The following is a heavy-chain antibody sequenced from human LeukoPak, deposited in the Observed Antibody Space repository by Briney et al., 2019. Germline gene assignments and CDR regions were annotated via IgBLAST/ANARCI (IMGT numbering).Heavy chain of an antibody. J-gene: IGHJ6*02. CDR1: GFTFSSYG. CDR2: IWYDGSNK. V-gene: IGHV3-33*01. D-gene: IGHD3-10*01. Sequence: GGSLRLSCAASGFTFSSYGMHWVRQAPGKGLEWVSLIWYDGSNKYYADSVKGRFTISSDNPKNTLYLQMDSLRAEDTAVYYCARAAHTTYVLGRYYYYAMDVWGQGTTVTVSS. CDR3: ARAAHTTYVLGRYYYYAMDV.